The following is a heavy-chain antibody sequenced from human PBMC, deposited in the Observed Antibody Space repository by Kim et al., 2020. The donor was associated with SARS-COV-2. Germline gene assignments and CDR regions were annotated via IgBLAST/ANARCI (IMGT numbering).Heavy chain of an antibody. V-gene: IGHV3-74*01. J-gene: IGHJ4*02. CDR2: INNDGSDT. Sequence: GGSLRLSCAASGFTFSSYWMHWVRQGPGKGLMWVSRINNDGSDTIYADSVKGRFTISRDNAKNTVYLQMNNLRVDDTAIYYCARGNFGVRGGGYWGQGTLGPV. D-gene: IGHD3-3*01. CDR3: ARGNFGVRGGGY. CDR1: GFTFSSYW.